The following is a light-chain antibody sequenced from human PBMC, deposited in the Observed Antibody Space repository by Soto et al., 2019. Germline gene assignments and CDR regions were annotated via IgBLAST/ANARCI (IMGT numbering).Light chain of an antibody. V-gene: IGKV4-1*01. J-gene: IGKJ3*01. CDR3: QQYYSTPPA. CDR1: QSVLYSSNNKNY. Sequence: DSVMTQSPDSLAVSLGERATINCKSSQSVLYSSNNKNYLAWYQQKPGQPPKLLIYWASTRESGVPDRFSGSGSGTDFTLTISSLQAEDVAVYYCQQYYSTPPAFGPGTKVD. CDR2: WAS.